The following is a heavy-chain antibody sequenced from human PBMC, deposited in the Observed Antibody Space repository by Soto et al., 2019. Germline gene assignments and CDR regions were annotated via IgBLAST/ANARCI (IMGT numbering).Heavy chain of an antibody. CDR2: IIPIVGTA. D-gene: IGHD2-2*01. V-gene: IGHV1-69*01. CDR3: DRDPGVGVVPAASHYYYDGMDA. Sequence: QVQLVQSGAEVKKPGSSVKVSCKASGGTFSSYAISWVRQAPAQGLEWMGGIIPIVGTANYAQKFQGRVRITADESTSTAYMELSSLRSEDTAVYCCDRDPGVGVVPAASHYYYDGMDAWGQGTTVTVSS. J-gene: IGHJ6*02. CDR1: GGTFSSYA.